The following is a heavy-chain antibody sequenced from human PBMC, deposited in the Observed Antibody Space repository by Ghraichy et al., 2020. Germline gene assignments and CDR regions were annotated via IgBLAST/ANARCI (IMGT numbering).Heavy chain of an antibody. V-gene: IGHV4-34*01. D-gene: IGHD2-2*01. J-gene: IGHJ6*02. CDR1: GGSFSGYY. CDR3: ARLYCSSTSCYYYYGMDV. Sequence: SETLSLTCAVYGGSFSGYYWSWIRQPPGKGLEWIGEINHSGSTNYNPSLKSRVTISVDTSKNQFSLKLSSVTAADTAVYYCARLYCSSTSCYYYYGMDVWGQGTTVTVSS. CDR2: INHSGST.